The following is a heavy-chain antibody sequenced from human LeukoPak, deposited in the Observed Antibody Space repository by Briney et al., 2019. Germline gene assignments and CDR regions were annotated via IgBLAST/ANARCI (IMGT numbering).Heavy chain of an antibody. V-gene: IGHV4-34*01. CDR3: ARGFPTLGYCSGGSCYSLDY. CDR1: GGSFSGYY. CDR2: INHSGST. Sequence: SETLSLTCAVYGGSFSGYYWSWILQPPGKGLEWIGEINHSGSTNYNPSLKSRVTISVDTSKNQFSLKLSSVTAADTAVYYCARGFPTLGYCSGGSCYSLDYWGQGTLVTVSS. D-gene: IGHD2-15*01. J-gene: IGHJ4*02.